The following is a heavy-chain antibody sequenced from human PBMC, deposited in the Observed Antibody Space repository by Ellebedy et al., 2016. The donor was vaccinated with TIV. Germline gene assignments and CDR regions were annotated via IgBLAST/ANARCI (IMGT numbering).Heavy chain of an antibody. D-gene: IGHD7-27*01. CDR2: INPSGGST. Sequence: ASVKVSCXASGYTFTSYYMHWVRQAPGQGLEWMGIINPSGGSTSYAQKFQGRVTMTRDTSTSTVYMELSSLRSEDTAVYYCARDRYTGEDFDYWGQGTLVTVSS. J-gene: IGHJ4*02. CDR3: ARDRYTGEDFDY. V-gene: IGHV1-46*01. CDR1: GYTFTSYY.